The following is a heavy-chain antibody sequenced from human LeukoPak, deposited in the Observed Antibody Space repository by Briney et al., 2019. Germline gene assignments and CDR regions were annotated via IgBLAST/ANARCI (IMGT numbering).Heavy chain of an antibody. V-gene: IGHV4-61*02. CDR1: GGSISSGSYY. CDR3: ARDQAYCGGDCYSDY. Sequence: SETLSLTCTVSGGSISSGSYYWSWIRQPAGKGLEWIGRIYTSGSTNYNPSLKSRVSISVDTSKNQFSLKLSSVTAADTAVYYCARDQAYCGGDCYSDYWGQGTLVTVSS. J-gene: IGHJ4*02. CDR2: IYTSGST. D-gene: IGHD2-21*01.